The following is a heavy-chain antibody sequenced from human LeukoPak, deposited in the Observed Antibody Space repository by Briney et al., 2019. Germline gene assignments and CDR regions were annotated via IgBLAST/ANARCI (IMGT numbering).Heavy chain of an antibody. D-gene: IGHD7-27*01. CDR1: GFTFTSYW. Sequence: GGSLRLSCAASGFTFTSYWMSWARQAPGKGLEWVANIKQDGSEKYCVDSVKGRFTISRDNTKNSLYLQMNSLRAEDTAVYYCARERTGALDCWGQGTLVTVSS. J-gene: IGHJ4*02. CDR3: ARERTGALDC. CDR2: IKQDGSEK. V-gene: IGHV3-7*01.